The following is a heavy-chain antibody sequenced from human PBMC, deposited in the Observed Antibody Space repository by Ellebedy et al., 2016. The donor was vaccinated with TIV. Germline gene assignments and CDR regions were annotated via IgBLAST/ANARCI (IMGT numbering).Heavy chain of an antibody. CDR2: ISWNSGSI. D-gene: IGHD1-26*01. J-gene: IGHJ4*02. CDR1: GFTFDDYA. V-gene: IGHV3-9*01. CDR3: AKVGATGY. Sequence: SLKISXAASGFTFDDYAMHWVRQAPGKGLEWVSGISWNSGSIGYADSVKGRFTISRDNAKNSLYLQMNSLRAEDTALYYCAKVGATGYWGQGTLVTVSS.